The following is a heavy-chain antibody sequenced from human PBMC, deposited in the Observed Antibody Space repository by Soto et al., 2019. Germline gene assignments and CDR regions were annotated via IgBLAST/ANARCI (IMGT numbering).Heavy chain of an antibody. D-gene: IGHD3-9*01. Sequence: SETLSLTCTVSGGSISSYYWSWIRQPPGKGLEWIGYIYYSGSTNYNPSLKSRVTISVDTSKNQFSLKLSSVTAADTAVYYCAGTVEDYDILTGYLINYYMDVWGKGTTVTVSS. CDR3: AGTVEDYDILTGYLINYYMDV. CDR1: GGSISSYY. J-gene: IGHJ6*03. V-gene: IGHV4-59*08. CDR2: IYYSGST.